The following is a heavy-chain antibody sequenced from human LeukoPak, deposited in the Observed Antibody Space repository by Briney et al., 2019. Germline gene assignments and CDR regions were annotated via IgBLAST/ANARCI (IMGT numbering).Heavy chain of an antibody. D-gene: IGHD6-19*01. Sequence: GRSLRLSCAASGFTFSDYYMSWIRQAPGKGLEWVSYISSSGSTIYYADSVKGRFTISRDNAKNSLYLQMNSLRAEDTALYYCAKTRTRYSSGWYCDYWGQGTLVTVSS. J-gene: IGHJ4*02. CDR2: ISSSGSTI. V-gene: IGHV3-11*01. CDR3: AKTRTRYSSGWYCDY. CDR1: GFTFSDYY.